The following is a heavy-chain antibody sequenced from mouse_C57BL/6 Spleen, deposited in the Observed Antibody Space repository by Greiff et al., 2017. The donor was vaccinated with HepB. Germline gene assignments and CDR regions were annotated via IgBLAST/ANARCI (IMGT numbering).Heavy chain of an antibody. CDR3: VGGYGYDGDYYAMDY. CDR1: GFTFNTYA. J-gene: IGHJ4*01. V-gene: IGHV10-3*01. D-gene: IGHD2-2*01. Sequence: ELQLVESGGGLVQPKGSLKLSCAASGFTFNTYAMHWVRQAPGKGLEWVARIRSKSSNYATYYADSVKDRFTISRDDSQSMLYLQMSNLKTEDTDLYYCVGGYGYDGDYYAMDYWGQGTSVTVSS. CDR2: IRSKSSNYAT.